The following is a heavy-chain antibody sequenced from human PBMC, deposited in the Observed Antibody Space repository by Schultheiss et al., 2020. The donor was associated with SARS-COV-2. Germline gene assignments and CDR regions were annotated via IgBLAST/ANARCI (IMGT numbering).Heavy chain of an antibody. D-gene: IGHD5-18*01. CDR2: INHSGST. CDR3: ARYSYGFFYYYYYGMDV. CDR1: GGSISSYY. J-gene: IGHJ6*02. V-gene: IGHV4-34*01. Sequence: SETLSLTCTVSGGSISSYYWSWIRQPPGKGLEWIGEINHSGSTNYNPSLKSRVTISVDTSKNQFSLKLSSVTAADTAVYYCARYSYGFFYYYYYGMDVWGLGTTITV.